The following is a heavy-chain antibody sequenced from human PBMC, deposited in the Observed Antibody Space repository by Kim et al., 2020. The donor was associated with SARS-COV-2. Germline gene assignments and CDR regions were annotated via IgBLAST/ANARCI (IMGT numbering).Heavy chain of an antibody. CDR3: ARDKPQSYGSASYDAFDI. D-gene: IGHD3-10*01. V-gene: IGHV3-53*01. J-gene: IGHJ3*02. Sequence: KGRYTSSRDNSKNTLYLQMNSLRAEDTAVYYCARDKPQSYGSASYDAFDIWGQGTMVTVSS.